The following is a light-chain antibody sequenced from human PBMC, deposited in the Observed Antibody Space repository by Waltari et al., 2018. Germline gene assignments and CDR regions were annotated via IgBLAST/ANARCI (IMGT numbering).Light chain of an antibody. CDR1: SSNIGSNY. CDR3: AACADSLSRWL. V-gene: IGLV1-47*01. Sequence: QSVLTQPPSASGTPGQRVTISCSGRSSNIGSNYVFWNQHVPGTAPKLLIYENSQRPSGVPDRFSGSKSGTSASLAISGLRSEDEADYYCAACADSLSRWLLGGGTKLTVL. CDR2: ENS. J-gene: IGLJ3*02.